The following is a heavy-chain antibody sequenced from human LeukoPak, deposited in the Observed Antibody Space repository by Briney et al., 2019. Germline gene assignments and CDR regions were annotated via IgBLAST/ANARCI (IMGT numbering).Heavy chain of an antibody. V-gene: IGHV3-74*01. D-gene: IGHD6-19*01. CDR3: ARARSSGWDDAFDI. CDR1: GFTFSSYW. Sequence: GRSLRLSCAASGFTFSSYWMHWVRQAPGKGLVWVSRINSDGSSTSYADSVKGRFTISRDNAKNTLYLQMNSLRAEDTAVYYCARARSSGWDDAFDIWGQGTMVTVSS. CDR2: INSDGSST. J-gene: IGHJ3*02.